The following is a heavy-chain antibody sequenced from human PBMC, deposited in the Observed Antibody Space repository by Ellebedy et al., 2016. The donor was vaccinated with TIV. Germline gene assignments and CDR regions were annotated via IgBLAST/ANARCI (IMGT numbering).Heavy chain of an antibody. Sequence: GESLKISCAASGFTFSNHWMSWVRQAPGEGLEWVANINLDGSEGKYVDSVKGRFTISRDNAQNSLFLQMNSLRAEDTAVYYCVRNGGSLDYWGQGSLVTVSS. V-gene: IGHV3-7*01. D-gene: IGHD1-26*01. CDR2: INLDGSEG. CDR1: GFTFSNHW. CDR3: VRNGGSLDY. J-gene: IGHJ4*02.